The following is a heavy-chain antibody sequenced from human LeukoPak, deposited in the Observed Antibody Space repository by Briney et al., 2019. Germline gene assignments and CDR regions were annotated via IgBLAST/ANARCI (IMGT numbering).Heavy chain of an antibody. V-gene: IGHV3-15*01. Sequence: PGGSLRLSCAASGFTFSNAWMSWVRQAPGKGLEWVGRIKSKTDGGTTDYAAPVKGRFTISRDDSKNTLYLQMNSLKTEDTAVYYCTTDMSGYNWNRLFDYWGQGTLVTVSS. D-gene: IGHD1-20*01. J-gene: IGHJ4*02. CDR3: TTDMSGYNWNRLFDY. CDR2: IKSKTDGGTT. CDR1: GFTFSNAW.